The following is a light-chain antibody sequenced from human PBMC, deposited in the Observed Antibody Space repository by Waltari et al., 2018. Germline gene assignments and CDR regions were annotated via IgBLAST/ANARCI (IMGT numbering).Light chain of an antibody. CDR2: QAT. V-gene: IGLV3-1*01. CDR1: ILRNKY. Sequence: SYELTQPPSVSVSPGQTASITCSGDILRNKYASWYQQKPGQSPLLVIYQATKRPSGLPERFSGSKSGNAATLTISGTEAMDEADYYCQALGTGAWVFGGGTKLTVL. J-gene: IGLJ3*02. CDR3: QALGTGAWV.